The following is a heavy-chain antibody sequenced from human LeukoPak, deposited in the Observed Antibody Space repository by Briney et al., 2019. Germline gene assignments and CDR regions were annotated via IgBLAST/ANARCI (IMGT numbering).Heavy chain of an antibody. CDR3: AKDREVLRFLEWPIPDAFDI. Sequence: GGSLRLSCAASGFSFSIYWMTWVRQAPGKGLEWVAFIRYDGSNKYYADSVKGRFTISRDNSKNTLYLQMNSLRAEDTAVYYCAKDREVLRFLEWPIPDAFDIWGQGTMVTVSS. CDR1: GFSFSIYW. V-gene: IGHV3-30*02. J-gene: IGHJ3*02. D-gene: IGHD3-3*01. CDR2: IRYDGSNK.